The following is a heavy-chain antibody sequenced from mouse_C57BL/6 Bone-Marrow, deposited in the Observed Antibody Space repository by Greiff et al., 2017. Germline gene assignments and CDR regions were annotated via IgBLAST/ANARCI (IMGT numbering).Heavy chain of an antibody. Sequence: EVKLMESGGGLVKPGGSLKLSCAASGFTFSDYGMHWVRQAPEKGLEWVAYISSGSSTIYYADTVKGRFTISRDNAKNTLFLQMTSLRSEDTAVYYCARGAGQAWFAYWGQGTLVTVSA. V-gene: IGHV5-17*01. CDR2: ISSGSSTI. J-gene: IGHJ3*01. CDR3: ARGAGQAWFAY. D-gene: IGHD6-1*01. CDR1: GFTFSDYG.